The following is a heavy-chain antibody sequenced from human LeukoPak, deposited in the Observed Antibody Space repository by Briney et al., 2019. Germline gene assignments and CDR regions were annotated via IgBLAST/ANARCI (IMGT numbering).Heavy chain of an antibody. V-gene: IGHV3-15*07. CDR1: GVIFSNTW. Sequence: GGSLRLSCTASGVIFSNTWLNWVRQAPGKGLEWVGRLESKTGSWPIDYAAPVQGRVTLSRDDSKNTVYLQMNSPQSEDTAVYYCATDLRGVGGHQPFDNWGQGTLVTVSS. CDR2: LESKTGSWPI. CDR3: ATDLRGVGGHQPFDN. D-gene: IGHD4-17*01. J-gene: IGHJ4*02.